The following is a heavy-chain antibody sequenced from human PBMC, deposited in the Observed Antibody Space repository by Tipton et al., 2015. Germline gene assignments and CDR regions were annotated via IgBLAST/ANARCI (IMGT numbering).Heavy chain of an antibody. CDR2: IYYNGNT. D-gene: IGHD5-24*01. Sequence: TLSLTCTVSGDSLSTYYWSWIRQSPGKGLEWIGYIYYNGNTKYNPSLKGRVTILVDTSKNQFSLKVNSVTAADTAVYYCATLVDGYSRIPWGQGTRVTVSP. V-gene: IGHV4-59*01. CDR3: ATLVDGYSRIP. J-gene: IGHJ5*02. CDR1: GDSLSTYY.